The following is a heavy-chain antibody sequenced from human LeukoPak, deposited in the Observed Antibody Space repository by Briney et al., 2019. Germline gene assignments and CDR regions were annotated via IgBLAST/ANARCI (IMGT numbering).Heavy chain of an antibody. CDR3: ARESATLPDYYDSSGPGDY. CDR1: GCTFTSYY. Sequence: GASVKVSCKASGCTFTSYYMHWVRQAPGQGLEWMGIINPSGGSTSYAQKFQGRVTMTRDTSTSTVYMELSSLRSEDTAVYYCARESATLPDYYDSSGPGDYWGQGTLVTVSS. CDR2: INPSGGST. V-gene: IGHV1-46*01. J-gene: IGHJ4*02. D-gene: IGHD3-22*01.